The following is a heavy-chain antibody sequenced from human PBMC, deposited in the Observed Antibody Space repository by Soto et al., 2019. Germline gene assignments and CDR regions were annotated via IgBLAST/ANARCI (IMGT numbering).Heavy chain of an antibody. CDR1: GFTFSSYG. D-gene: IGHD2-15*01. CDR3: ARDGVARAPGMDV. J-gene: IGHJ6*02. CDR2: IWYDGSNK. Sequence: QVQLVESGGGVVQPGRSLRLSCAASGFTFSSYGMHWVRQAPGKGLEWVAVIWYDGSNKYYADSVKGRFTISRDNSKNTLYLQMNSLRAEDTAVYYWARDGVARAPGMDVWGQGTTVTVSS. V-gene: IGHV3-33*01.